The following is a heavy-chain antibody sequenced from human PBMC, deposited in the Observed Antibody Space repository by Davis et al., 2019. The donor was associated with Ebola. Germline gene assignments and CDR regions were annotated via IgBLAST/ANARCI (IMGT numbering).Heavy chain of an antibody. D-gene: IGHD1-26*01. V-gene: IGHV3-30-3*01. CDR2: IAYDGSTK. Sequence: PARSLRPSCAPSGVTSSNYATHWVRQAQGKGLEWVAVIAYDGSTKYYADSVKGQFTISRDSSKSTLYLEMNSLRPEDTAVYYCARDRKVCGRQPWAFHIWGQGTMVTVSS. CDR1: GVTSSNYA. CDR3: ARDRKVCGRQPWAFHI. J-gene: IGHJ3*02.